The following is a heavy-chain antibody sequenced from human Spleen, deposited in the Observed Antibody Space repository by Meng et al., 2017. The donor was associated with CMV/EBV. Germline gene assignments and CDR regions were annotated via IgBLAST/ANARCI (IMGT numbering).Heavy chain of an antibody. D-gene: IGHD1-1*01. CDR2: ISAYNGNK. V-gene: IGHV1-18*04. CDR1: GYTFTGYY. Sequence: KVSCKASGYTFTGYYMHWVRQAPGQGLEWMGWISAYNGNKNYAQNLQDRVTMTTDISTNTAYMELRSLRSDDTAVYYCARWKPRIDYWGQGTLVTVSS. J-gene: IGHJ4*02. CDR3: ARWKPRIDY.